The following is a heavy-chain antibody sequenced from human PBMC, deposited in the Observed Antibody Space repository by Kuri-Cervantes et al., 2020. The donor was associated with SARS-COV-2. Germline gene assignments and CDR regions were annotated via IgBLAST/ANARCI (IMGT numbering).Heavy chain of an antibody. CDR2: ISYDGSDK. V-gene: IGHV3-30*04. CDR3: ARDPDDSSGYAFDY. Sequence: GESLMISCAASGFTYSSNAMHWVRQAPGKGLEWVAVISYDGSDKIYADSVKGRFTISRDNSKNTLYLQMNSLRAEDTAVYYCARDPDDSSGYAFDYWGQGTLVTVSS. D-gene: IGHD3-22*01. CDR1: GFTYSSNA. J-gene: IGHJ4*02.